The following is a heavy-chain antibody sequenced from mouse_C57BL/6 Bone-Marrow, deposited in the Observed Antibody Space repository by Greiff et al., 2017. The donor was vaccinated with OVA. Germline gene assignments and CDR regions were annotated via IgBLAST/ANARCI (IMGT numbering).Heavy chain of an antibody. V-gene: IGHV3-6*01. CDR3: ARERSYLRRSWFAD. CDR1: GYSITSGYY. Sequence: VQLKESGPGLVKPSQSLSLTCSVTGYSITSGYYWYWIRQFPGNQLGWMGSIRYDGSNNYNPSLKNQTSITRDTSKNQLFMELNYVTTEETATYYGARERSYLRRSWFADWGQGTLVTVSA. CDR2: IRYDGSN. J-gene: IGHJ3*01. D-gene: IGHD2-12*01.